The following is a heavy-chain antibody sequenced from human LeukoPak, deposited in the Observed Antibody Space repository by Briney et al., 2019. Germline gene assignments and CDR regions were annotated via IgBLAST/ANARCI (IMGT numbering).Heavy chain of an antibody. CDR2: IKSDRSST. Sequence: SGGSLRLSCAASGFTFSSYWMHWVRQAPGKGLVWVSRIKSDRSSTRYADSVKGRFTISRDNAKNTLYLQMNSLRAEDTAVYYCARGYCSSTSCLFDYWGQGTLVTVSS. J-gene: IGHJ4*02. D-gene: IGHD2-2*01. CDR3: ARGYCSSTSCLFDY. V-gene: IGHV3-74*01. CDR1: GFTFSSYW.